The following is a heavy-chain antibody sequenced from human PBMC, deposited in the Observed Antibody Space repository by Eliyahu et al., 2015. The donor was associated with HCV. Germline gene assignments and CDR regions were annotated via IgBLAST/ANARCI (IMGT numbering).Heavy chain of an antibody. CDR3: AREHDYIIIGLVRSRDYFDY. V-gene: IGHV1-46*01. Sequence: QVQLVQSGAEVKKPGASVKVSCKASGYTFTSYYMHWVRQAPGQGLEWMGIINPSGGSTSYAQKFQGRVTMTRDTSTSTVYMELSSLRSEDTAVYYCAREHDYIIIGLVRSRDYFDYWGQGTLVTVSS. CDR2: INPSGGST. J-gene: IGHJ4*02. CDR1: GYTFTSYY. D-gene: IGHD3/OR15-3a*01.